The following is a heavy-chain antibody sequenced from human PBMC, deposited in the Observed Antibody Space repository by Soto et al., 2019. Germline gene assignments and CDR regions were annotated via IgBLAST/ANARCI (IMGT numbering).Heavy chain of an antibody. J-gene: IGHJ5*02. CDR2: ISYTGRT. CDR1: GGSINSGAYY. D-gene: IGHD6-13*01. V-gene: IGHV4-31*03. CDR3: ARVSATGTRWIDP. Sequence: QVQLQESGPGLVKPSQTLSLTCSVSGGSINSGAYYWGWIRQHPGKGLEWIGYISYTGRTYSNPSLQSRVTIAVDMSESQFSLQLTSVTAADTAVYFCARVSATGTRWIDPWGQGTLVTVSP.